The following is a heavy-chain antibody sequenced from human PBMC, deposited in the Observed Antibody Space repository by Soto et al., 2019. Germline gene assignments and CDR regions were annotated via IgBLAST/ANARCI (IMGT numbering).Heavy chain of an antibody. CDR3: ARLHCNSPNCVPLDP. D-gene: IGHD2-2*01. J-gene: IGHJ5*02. V-gene: IGHV4-39*01. CDR2: IYYSGSA. Sequence: SETLSLTCTVSGGSISSVSYYWGWIRQPPGKGLEWIGSIYYSGSAYYSPSLKSRVTMSVGTSKNQLSLKLSSVTAADTAVYYCARLHCNSPNCVPLDPWGQGTLVTVSS. CDR1: GGSISSVSYY.